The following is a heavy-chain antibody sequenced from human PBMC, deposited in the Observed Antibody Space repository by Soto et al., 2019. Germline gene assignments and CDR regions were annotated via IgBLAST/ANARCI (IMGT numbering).Heavy chain of an antibody. J-gene: IGHJ6*02. CDR3: AKGHDLARDQSYYGLDV. V-gene: IGHV3-30*18. CDR2: ISYDGSNK. CDR1: GFTFSTHG. D-gene: IGHD3-16*01. Sequence: QVQLVESGGGVVQPGRSLGLSCVASGFTFSTHGIHWVRQAPGKGLEWVAVISYDGSNKYYADSVKGRFTISRDNSRNTLYLKMNSLTTAATAVYFCAKGHDLARDQSYYGLDVWGQGTTVTVSS.